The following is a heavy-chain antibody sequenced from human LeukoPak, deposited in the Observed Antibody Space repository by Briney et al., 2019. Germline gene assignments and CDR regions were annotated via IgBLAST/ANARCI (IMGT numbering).Heavy chain of an antibody. CDR3: ARELVVVVPAADSFDI. CDR1: GFTFSSYA. D-gene: IGHD2-2*01. V-gene: IGHV3-30-3*01. Sequence: GRSLRLSCAASGFTFSSYAMPWVRQAPGKGLEWVAVISYDGSNKYYADSVKGRFTISRDNSKNTLYLQMNSLRAEDTAVYYCARELVVVVPAADSFDIWGQGTMVTVSS. CDR2: ISYDGSNK. J-gene: IGHJ3*02.